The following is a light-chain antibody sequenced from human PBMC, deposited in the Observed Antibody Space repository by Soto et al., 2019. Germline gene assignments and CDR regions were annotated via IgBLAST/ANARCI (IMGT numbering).Light chain of an antibody. Sequence: VLTQSPATLSLSPGERANLSCRASQSVTKYLAWYQQKPGKALRLVMYDVSKRATGIPARFSGSGSGTDFTLTISSLEPEDFAVYYCHQPSNWPLTFGGGTKLEIK. CDR2: DVS. CDR1: QSVTKY. V-gene: IGKV3-11*01. J-gene: IGKJ4*01. CDR3: HQPSNWPLT.